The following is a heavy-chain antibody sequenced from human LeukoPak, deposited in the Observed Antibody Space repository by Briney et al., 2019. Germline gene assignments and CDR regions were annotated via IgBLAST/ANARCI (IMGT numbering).Heavy chain of an antibody. D-gene: IGHD3-3*02. Sequence: PGGSLRLSCAASGFTFSSYGMHWVRQAPGKGLEWVAVISYDGSNKYYADSVKGRFTISRDNSKNTLYLQMNSLRAEDTAVYYCAKDRSSHSIRYYFDYWGQGTLVTVSS. CDR1: GFTFSSYG. CDR2: ISYDGSNK. CDR3: AKDRSSHSIRYYFDY. J-gene: IGHJ4*02. V-gene: IGHV3-30*18.